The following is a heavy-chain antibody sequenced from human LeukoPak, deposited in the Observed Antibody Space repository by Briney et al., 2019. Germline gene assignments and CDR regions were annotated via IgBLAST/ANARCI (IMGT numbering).Heavy chain of an antibody. V-gene: IGHV3-11*01. CDR3: ARDEGAVAGTGFDY. Sequence: GGSLRLSCAASGFTFNDYYMSWIRQAPGKGLEWVSYMSSSGYTIYYADSVEGRFTISRDNAKNSLYLQMNSLRAEDTAVYYCARDEGAVAGTGFDYWGQGTLVTVSS. CDR2: MSSSGYTI. J-gene: IGHJ4*02. D-gene: IGHD6-19*01. CDR1: GFTFNDYY.